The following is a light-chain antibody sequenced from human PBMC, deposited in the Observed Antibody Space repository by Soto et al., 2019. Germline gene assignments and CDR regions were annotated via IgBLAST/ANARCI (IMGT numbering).Light chain of an antibody. CDR3: QQYESYSYT. CDR1: QSLSSW. CDR2: DAS. V-gene: IGKV1-5*01. J-gene: IGKJ2*01. Sequence: DIQMTQSPSTLSASVGDRVTITCRASQSLSSWLAWYQQKPGQAPKLLSYDASSVESGVTSRFSGSGAGTEVTLTSSSLQTEELATEYCQQYESYSYTFGQGTKLEIK.